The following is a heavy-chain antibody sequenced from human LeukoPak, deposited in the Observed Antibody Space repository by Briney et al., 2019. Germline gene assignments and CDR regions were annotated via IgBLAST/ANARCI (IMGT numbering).Heavy chain of an antibody. D-gene: IGHD6-19*01. CDR1: GGSISSGGYY. CDR3: AREGRLVYDY. CDR2: IYYSGST. Sequence: SETLSLTCTVSGGSISSGGYYWSWIRQHPGKGLEWIGYIYYSGSTYYNPSLKSRVTISVDTSKNQFSLKLSSVTAADSAVYYCAREGRLVYDYWGQGTLVTVSS. J-gene: IGHJ4*02. V-gene: IGHV4-31*02.